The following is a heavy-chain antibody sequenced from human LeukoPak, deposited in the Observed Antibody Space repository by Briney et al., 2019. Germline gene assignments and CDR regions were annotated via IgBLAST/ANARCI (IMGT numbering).Heavy chain of an antibody. Sequence: GRSLRVSCAASGFTFISYGMHWVRQARGKGLEWVAVIWYDGSNKYYADSVKGRFTISRDNSKNTLYLQMNSLRAEDTAVYYCARDFGIAAAGNRLGWFDPWGQGTLVTVSS. V-gene: IGHV3-33*01. CDR2: IWYDGSNK. CDR3: ARDFGIAAAGNRLGWFDP. CDR1: GFTFISYG. J-gene: IGHJ5*02. D-gene: IGHD6-13*01.